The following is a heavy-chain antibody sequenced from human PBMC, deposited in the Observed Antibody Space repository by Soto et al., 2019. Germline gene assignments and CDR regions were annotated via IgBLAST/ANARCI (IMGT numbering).Heavy chain of an antibody. CDR3: ATQTANFYGSGSYYLPFGY. Sequence: QVQLQDSGPGLVKPSETLSLTCTVSGGSISSYYWTWIRQPPGKGLEWIGNIYYSGSTTYNPSLKVRVTLSGYTSKTHFSLRLSSVTAADTAVYYCATQTANFYGSGSYYLPFGYWGQGTLFTVSS. V-gene: IGHV4-59*01. J-gene: IGHJ4*02. CDR2: IYYSGST. CDR1: GGSISSYY. D-gene: IGHD3-10*01.